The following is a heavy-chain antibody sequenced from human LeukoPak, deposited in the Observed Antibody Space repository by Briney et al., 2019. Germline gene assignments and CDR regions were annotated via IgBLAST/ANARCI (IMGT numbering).Heavy chain of an antibody. J-gene: IGHJ4*02. CDR3: AKEGSYSVSRFDY. V-gene: IGHV3-23*01. CDR1: GFTFSSYA. D-gene: IGHD1-26*01. CDR2: ISGSGDST. Sequence: PGGSLRLSCAASGFTFSSYAMSRVRQAPGKGLEWVSFISGSGDSTYYADSVKGRFTISRDNSKNTLYLQMNSLRGEDTAVYYCAKEGSYSVSRFDYWGQGTLVTVSS.